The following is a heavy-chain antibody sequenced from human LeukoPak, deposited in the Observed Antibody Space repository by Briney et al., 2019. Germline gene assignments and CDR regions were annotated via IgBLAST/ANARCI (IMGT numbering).Heavy chain of an antibody. CDR3: ARVATGWVPGRGFYFDF. D-gene: IGHD3-10*01. Sequence: SETLSLTCTVSGDSIRNYFWSWIRQPAGKRLEWIGRIYSSGSSHYNPSLMSRLTMSVDTYKNQFSLNLSSVTAADTAVYYCARVATGWVPGRGFYFDFWGQGALVTVSS. CDR2: IYSSGSS. CDR1: GDSIRNYF. V-gene: IGHV4-4*07. J-gene: IGHJ4*02.